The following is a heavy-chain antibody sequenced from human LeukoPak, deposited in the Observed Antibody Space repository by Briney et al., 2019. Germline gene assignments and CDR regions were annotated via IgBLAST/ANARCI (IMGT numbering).Heavy chain of an antibody. CDR1: GGSFSGYY. D-gene: IGHD3-10*01. CDR3: ARTRYYYGSGSFWIDY. Sequence: PSETLSLTCAVYGGSFSGYYWSWIRQPPGKGLEWIGEINHSGSTNYNPSLKSRVTISVDTSKNQFSLKLSSVTAADTAVYYCARTRYYYGSGSFWIDYWGQGTLVTVSS. V-gene: IGHV4-34*01. CDR2: INHSGST. J-gene: IGHJ4*02.